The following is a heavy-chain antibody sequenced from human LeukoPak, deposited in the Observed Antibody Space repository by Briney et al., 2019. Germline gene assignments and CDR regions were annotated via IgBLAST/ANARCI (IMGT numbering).Heavy chain of an antibody. CDR1: GFTFNYYE. V-gene: IGHV3-48*03. CDR2: ITSSGAVK. CDR3: AGCANAYSSSWSCYYCLGLDV. D-gene: IGHD2-2*01. J-gene: IGHJ6*03. Sequence: GGSLRLSCVASGFTFNYYEMNWVRQAPGKGLEWVSHITSSGAVKYYTDSVKGRFTISRDNAKNSVFLQMDSLRAEDTAVYYCAGCANAYSSSWSCYYCLGLDVWGKGTTVTVS.